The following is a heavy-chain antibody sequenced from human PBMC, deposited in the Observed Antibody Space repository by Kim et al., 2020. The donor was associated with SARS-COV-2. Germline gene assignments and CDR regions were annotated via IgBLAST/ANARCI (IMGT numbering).Heavy chain of an antibody. V-gene: IGHV5-10-1*01. CDR2: IDPSDSYT. D-gene: IGHD5-12*01. CDR1: GYSFTSYW. J-gene: IGHJ5*02. Sequence: GESLKISCKGSGYSFTSYWISWVRQMPGKGLEWMGRIDPSDSYTNYSPSFQGHVTISADKSISTAYLQWSSLKASDTAMYYCARHVYGRYSGYEFPAEFDPWGQGTLVTVSS. CDR3: ARHVYGRYSGYEFPAEFDP.